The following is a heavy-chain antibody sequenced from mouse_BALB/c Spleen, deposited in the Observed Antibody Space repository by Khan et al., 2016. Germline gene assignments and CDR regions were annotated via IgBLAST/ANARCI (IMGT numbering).Heavy chain of an antibody. Sequence: QVQLQQSGAELMKPGASVKISCKATGYTFSSYWIEWIKQRPGHGLEWIGEILPRTGSTKSNEKFKDKATFTADTSSNTAYLQLSSLASEDSAVYYCARWLRRDWYLDVWGGGTTVTVSS. D-gene: IGHD2-2*01. CDR2: ILPRTGST. V-gene: IGHV1-9*01. CDR3: ARWLRRDWYLDV. CDR1: GYTFSSYW. J-gene: IGHJ1*01.